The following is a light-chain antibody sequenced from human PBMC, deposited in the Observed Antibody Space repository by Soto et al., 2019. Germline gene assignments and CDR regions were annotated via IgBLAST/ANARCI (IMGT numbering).Light chain of an antibody. CDR3: QQYGSSPPVT. V-gene: IGKV3-20*01. J-gene: IGKJ5*01. CDR2: GAS. CDR1: QSVSSSY. Sequence: EIVLTQSPGTLSLSPGERATLSCRASQSVSSSYLAWYQQKPGQAPRLLIYGASGRATGIPDRFSGSGSATAFSLTINRLQPEDFAVYYCQQYGSSPPVTFGQGTRLEIK.